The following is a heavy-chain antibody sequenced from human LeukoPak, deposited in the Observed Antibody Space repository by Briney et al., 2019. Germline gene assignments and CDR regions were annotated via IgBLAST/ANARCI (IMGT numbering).Heavy chain of an antibody. D-gene: IGHD4-17*01. V-gene: IGHV1-69*13. J-gene: IGHJ4*02. CDR2: IIPIFGTA. CDR3: ARDHRDGDMDY. CDR1: GGTFISYA. Sequence: ASVKVSCKASGGTFISYAISWVRQAPGQGLEWMGGIIPIFGTANYAQKFQGRVTITADESTSTAYMELSSLRSEDTAVYYCARDHRDGDMDYWGQGTLVTVSS.